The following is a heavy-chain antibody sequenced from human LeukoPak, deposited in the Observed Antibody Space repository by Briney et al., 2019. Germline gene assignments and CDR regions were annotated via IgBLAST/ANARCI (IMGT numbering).Heavy chain of an antibody. CDR3: ARGGVPAATPYYYYGMDV. J-gene: IGHJ6*04. V-gene: IGHV1-69*13. D-gene: IGHD2-2*01. Sequence: GASVTVSCKASGGTFSSYAISWVRQAPGQGLAWMGGIIPIFGTANYAQKFQGRVTITADESTSTAYMELSSLRCEDTAVYYCARGGVPAATPYYYYGMDVWGKGTTVTVSS. CDR1: GGTFSSYA. CDR2: IIPIFGTA.